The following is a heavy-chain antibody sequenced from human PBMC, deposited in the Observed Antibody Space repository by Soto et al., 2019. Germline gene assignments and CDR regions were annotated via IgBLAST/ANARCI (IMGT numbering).Heavy chain of an antibody. D-gene: IGHD6-13*01. CDR1: GGTFSSYA. CDR3: ARDSIAADSAPFTLATGGMDV. V-gene: IGHV1-69*01. CDR2: IIPIFGTA. J-gene: IGHJ6*02. Sequence: QVQLVQSGAEVKKPGSSVKVSCKASGGTFSSYAISWVRQAPGQGLEWMGGIIPIFGTANYAQKFQGRVTITADESTSKAYMELSSLRSEDTAVYYCARDSIAADSAPFTLATGGMDVCGQGTTVTVSS.